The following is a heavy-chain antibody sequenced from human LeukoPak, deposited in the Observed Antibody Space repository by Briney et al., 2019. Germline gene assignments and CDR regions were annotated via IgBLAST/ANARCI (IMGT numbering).Heavy chain of an antibody. CDR2: IYPGDSYT. D-gene: IGHD3-10*01. CDR1: GYSFTSYW. V-gene: IGHV5-51*01. J-gene: IGHJ3*02. Sequence: GESLKISCKGSGYSFTSYWIAWVRQMPGKGLEGMGIIYPGDSYTTYSPSFQGQVTISADKSSSTAYLQRRSLKASDTAMYYCARRSGSDALDIWGQGTMVTVSS. CDR3: ARRSGSDALDI.